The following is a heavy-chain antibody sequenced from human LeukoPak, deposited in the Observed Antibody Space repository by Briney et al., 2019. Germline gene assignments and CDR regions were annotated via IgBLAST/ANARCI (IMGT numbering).Heavy chain of an antibody. Sequence: GGSLRLSCAASGFTFSSYWMHWVRQAPGKGLVWVSRLNSDGSSTVYADSVKGRFTISRDNAENKLYLQMNSLRAEDTAVYYCARGNWFDPWGQGTLVTVSS. CDR2: LNSDGSST. CDR1: GFTFSSYW. J-gene: IGHJ5*02. CDR3: ARGNWFDP. V-gene: IGHV3-74*01.